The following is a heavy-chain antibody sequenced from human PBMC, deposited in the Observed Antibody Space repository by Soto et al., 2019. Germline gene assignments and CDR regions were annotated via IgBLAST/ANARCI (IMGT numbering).Heavy chain of an antibody. V-gene: IGHV5-51*01. CDR3: ARQGSNGAFYYYGMDV. J-gene: IGHJ6*02. Sequence: GESLKISCQGSGYRFSSYWIAWVRQMPGKGLEWMGIIYPGDSDTIYSPSFQGQVTFSVDKSTSTAYLQWSSLKASDTAMYYCARQGSNGAFYYYGMDVWGQVTTVTVSS. D-gene: IGHD2-8*01. CDR2: IYPGDSDT. CDR1: GYRFSSYW.